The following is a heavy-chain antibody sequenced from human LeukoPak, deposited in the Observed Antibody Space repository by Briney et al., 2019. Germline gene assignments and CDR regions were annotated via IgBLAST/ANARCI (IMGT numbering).Heavy chain of an antibody. CDR1: GYTFNSYW. D-gene: IGHD2-15*01. CDR2: IYPGDSDT. Sequence: GESLKISCKGSGYTFNSYWIGWVRQMPGQGLECMGIIYPGDSDTRYSPSFQGQVIISADKSISTAYLQWGSLKASDTAMYYCARRAFGGYCSGGSCHLGGFDSWGQGTMVTVPS. J-gene: IGHJ3*02. V-gene: IGHV5-51*01. CDR3: ARRAFGGYCSGGSCHLGGFDS.